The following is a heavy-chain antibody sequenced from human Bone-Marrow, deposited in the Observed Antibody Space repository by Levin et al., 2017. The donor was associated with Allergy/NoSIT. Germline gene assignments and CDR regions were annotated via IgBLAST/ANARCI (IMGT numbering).Heavy chain of an antibody. CDR1: GFTFSSYG. CDR3: AKDRITLSSFDI. Sequence: RTGGSLRLSCAGSGFTFSSYGMSWVRQTPGKGLEWVSGVSDSGAGTYYADSVKGRFTISRDNSKNRLYLQMNSLRAEDTAVYYCAKDRITLSSFDIWGQGTLVTVSS. J-gene: IGHJ3*02. V-gene: IGHV3-23*01. CDR2: VSDSGAGT. D-gene: IGHD3-22*01.